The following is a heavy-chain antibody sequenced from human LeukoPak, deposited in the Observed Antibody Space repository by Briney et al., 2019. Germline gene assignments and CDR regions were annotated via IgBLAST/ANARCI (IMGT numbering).Heavy chain of an antibody. CDR1: GITFRNYW. D-gene: IGHD2-2*01. CDR2: IKEDGSDK. J-gene: IGHJ5*02. Sequence: PGGSLRLSCVASGITFRNYWMSWVRQAPGKGLEWVAFIKEDGSDKHYVDSVKGRFTISRDNAQNSLYLQMNSLRAEDTAVYFCHQPVTLPAWGQGTLVTVSS. CDR3: HQPVTLPA. V-gene: IGHV3-7*01.